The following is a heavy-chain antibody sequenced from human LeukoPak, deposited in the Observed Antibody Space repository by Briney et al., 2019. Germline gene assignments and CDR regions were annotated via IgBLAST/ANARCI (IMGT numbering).Heavy chain of an antibody. CDR1: GFTFSSYS. CDR2: ISSSSSYI. D-gene: IGHD3-3*01. V-gene: IGHV3-21*01. J-gene: IGHJ4*02. Sequence: GGSLRLSCAASGFTFSSYSMNWVRQAPGKGLEWVSSISSSSSYIYYADSVKGRFTISRDNAKNSLYLQMNSLRAEDTAVYYCARDLNEIFGVVIEGYWGQGILVTVSS. CDR3: ARDLNEIFGVVIEGY.